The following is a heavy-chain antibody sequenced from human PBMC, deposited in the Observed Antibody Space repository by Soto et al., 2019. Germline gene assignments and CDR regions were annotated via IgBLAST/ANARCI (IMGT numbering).Heavy chain of an antibody. Sequence: PGESLKISSKGSGHSFSSYWINWVRQMPGKGLEWMGRIDPSDSHTDYSPSFQGHVTISADKSINTAYLQWSSLRASDTAIYYCARVDWNYDLPRFGMDVWGQGTRVPVSS. V-gene: IGHV5-10-1*01. J-gene: IGHJ6*02. D-gene: IGHD1-7*01. CDR1: GHSFSSYW. CDR3: ARVDWNYDLPRFGMDV. CDR2: IDPSDSHT.